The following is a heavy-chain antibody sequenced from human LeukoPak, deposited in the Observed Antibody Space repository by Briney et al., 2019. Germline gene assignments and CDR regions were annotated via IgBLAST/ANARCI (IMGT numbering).Heavy chain of an antibody. CDR2: ISGSGGST. Sequence: PGGSLRLSCAASGFTFSSYAMSWVRQAPGKGLEWVSAISGSGGSTYYADSVKGRFTVSRDNSKNTLNLQMNSLRVEDTAVYYCARASYGDYSEFDYWGQGTLVTVSS. V-gene: IGHV3-23*01. J-gene: IGHJ4*02. D-gene: IGHD4-17*01. CDR1: GFTFSSYA. CDR3: ARASYGDYSEFDY.